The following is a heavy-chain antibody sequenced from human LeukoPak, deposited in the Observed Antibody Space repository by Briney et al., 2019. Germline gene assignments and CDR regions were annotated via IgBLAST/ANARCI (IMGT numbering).Heavy chain of an antibody. V-gene: IGHV1-2*06. CDR3: ARERLHAVGDY. CDR1: GYTFTGYY. D-gene: IGHD1-26*01. CDR2: VNPNGGGT. J-gene: IGHJ4*02. Sequence: GASVKVSCKASGYTFTGYYMHWVRQAPGQGLEWMGRVNPNGGGTSYAQKFQGRVTMTRDTSISTAYMELSRLRSDDTAVYYCARERLHAVGDYWGQRTLVTVSS.